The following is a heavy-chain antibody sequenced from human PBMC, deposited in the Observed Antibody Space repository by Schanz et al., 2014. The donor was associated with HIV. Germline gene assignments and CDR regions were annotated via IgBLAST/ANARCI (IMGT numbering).Heavy chain of an antibody. J-gene: IGHJ4*02. CDR3: ARDFNIGDQYYFDH. V-gene: IGHV1-69*01. CDR1: GGTFNSYA. Sequence: QVQLVQSGAEVKKPGSSVKVSCKASGGTFNSYAISWVRQAPGQGLEWMGGITPIFDTANYAQKFQGRVTITADESTSTAYMELSSLRSEDTAVYFCARDFNIGDQYYFDHWGQGTLVTVSS. CDR2: ITPIFDTA. D-gene: IGHD2-21*02.